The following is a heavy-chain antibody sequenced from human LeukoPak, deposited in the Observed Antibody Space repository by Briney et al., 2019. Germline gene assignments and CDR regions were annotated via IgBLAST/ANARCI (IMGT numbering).Heavy chain of an antibody. CDR3: ARGTGNDYVWGTYQES. V-gene: IGHV3-7*01. J-gene: IGHJ5*02. D-gene: IGHD3-16*02. CDR1: GFTFSSYC. CDR2: IKQDGSEK. Sequence: GGSLRLSCAASGFTFSSYCMSWVRQAPGKGLEWVANIKQDGSEKYYVDSVKGRFTISRDNAKNSLYLQMNSLRAEDTGVYSCARGTGNDYVWGTYQESSGQGTLVSLSS.